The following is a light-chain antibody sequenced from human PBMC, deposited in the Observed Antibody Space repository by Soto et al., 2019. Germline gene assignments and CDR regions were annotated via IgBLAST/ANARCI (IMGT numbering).Light chain of an antibody. V-gene: IGLV2-14*01. CDR1: SSDVGGYNY. J-gene: IGLJ3*02. CDR2: EVS. CDR3: SSYTTRSTPV. Sequence: QSVLTQPASVSGSPGQPITISCTGTSSDVGGYNYVSWYQQHPGKAPKVMIYEVSNRPSGVSNRFSGSKSGNTASLTISGLQAEDEAEYYCSSYTTRSTPVFGGGTKLTVL.